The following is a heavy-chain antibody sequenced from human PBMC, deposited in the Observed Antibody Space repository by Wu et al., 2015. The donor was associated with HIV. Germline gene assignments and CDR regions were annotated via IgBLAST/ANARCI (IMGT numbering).Heavy chain of an antibody. CDR3: AREPPSALYHYMDV. CDR1: GYTFTSYD. Sequence: QVQLVQSGAEVKKPGASVKVSCKASGYTFTSYDVNWVRQAPGQGLDWLGCIDAYDGDRNYTSGRVTMTTDTSTTTAYLELRSLRLDDTAIYYCAREPPSALYHYMDVWGKGTTVIVSS. J-gene: IGHJ6*03. V-gene: IGHV1-18*01. CDR2: IDAYDGDR.